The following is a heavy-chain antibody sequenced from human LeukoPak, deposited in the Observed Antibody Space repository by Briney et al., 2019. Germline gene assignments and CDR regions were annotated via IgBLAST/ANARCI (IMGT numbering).Heavy chain of an antibody. J-gene: IGHJ4*02. D-gene: IGHD6-6*01. CDR1: GESFSDYY. Sequence: PSETLSLTCAVYGESFSDYYWSWIRQPPGKGLEWIGEINHSGSTNYSPSLKSRVTISVNTSKNQFSLKLTSVTAADTAVYYCARAGFALAPHRGTSFDYWGQGTLVTVSS. V-gene: IGHV4-34*01. CDR3: ARAGFALAPHRGTSFDY. CDR2: INHSGST.